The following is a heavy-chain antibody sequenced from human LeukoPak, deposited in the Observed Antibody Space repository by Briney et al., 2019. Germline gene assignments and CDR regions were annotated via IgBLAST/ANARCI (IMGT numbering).Heavy chain of an antibody. CDR2: IYTSGST. CDR1: GGSISSYY. D-gene: IGHD6-6*01. J-gene: IGHJ6*02. CDR3: ARVGGSSSRYGMDV. Sequence: SETLSPTCTVSGGSISSYYWSWIRQPAGKGLEWIGRIYTSGSTNYNPSLKSRVTMSVDTSKNQFSLKLSSVTAADTAVYYCARVGGSSSRYGMDVWGQGTTVTVSS. V-gene: IGHV4-4*07.